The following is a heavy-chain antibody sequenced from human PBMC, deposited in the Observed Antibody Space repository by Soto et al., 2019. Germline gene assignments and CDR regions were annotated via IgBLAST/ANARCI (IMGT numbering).Heavy chain of an antibody. CDR3: ARGPRYCSSPSCTSWDY. CDR2: MNPKSGNT. D-gene: IGHD2-2*01. Sequence: QVQLVQSGTVVKKPGASVTVSCKASGYTFTSYDINWVRQATGQGFEWLGWMNPKSGNTGDPRKFQGRVTMTRNTSISTAYMELSRLTSEDTAFYYCARGPRYCSSPSCTSWDYWGQGTLVTVSS. CDR1: GYTFTSYD. V-gene: IGHV1-8*01. J-gene: IGHJ4*02.